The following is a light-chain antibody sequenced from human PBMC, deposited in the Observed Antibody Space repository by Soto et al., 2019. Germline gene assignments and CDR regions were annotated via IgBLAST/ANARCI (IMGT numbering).Light chain of an antibody. Sequence: EIVMTQSPATLSVSPGERATLSCRASQSVSSDLAWYHQKPGQAPRLLIYGASTRATGIPARFSGSGPGTEFTLTINSLQSEDFAVYYCQQYNNWPRTFGQGTKVDNK. V-gene: IGKV3-15*01. CDR3: QQYNNWPRT. CDR1: QSVSSD. CDR2: GAS. J-gene: IGKJ1*01.